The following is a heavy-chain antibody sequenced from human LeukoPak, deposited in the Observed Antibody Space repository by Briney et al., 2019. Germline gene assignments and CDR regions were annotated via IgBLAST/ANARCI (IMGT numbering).Heavy chain of an antibody. D-gene: IGHD3-3*01. CDR1: GGSISSYY. CDR2: IYTSGST. V-gene: IGHV4-4*07. J-gene: IGHJ3*02. CDR3: ARNDYDFWSGHYDAFDI. Sequence: SETLSLTCTVSGGSISSYYWSWIRQPAGKGLEWIGRIYTSGSTNYNPSLKSRVTMSVDTSKNQFSLKLSSVTAADTAVYYCARNDYDFWSGHYDAFDIWGQGTMVTVSS.